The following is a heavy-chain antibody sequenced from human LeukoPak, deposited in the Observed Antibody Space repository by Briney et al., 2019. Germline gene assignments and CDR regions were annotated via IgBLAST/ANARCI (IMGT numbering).Heavy chain of an antibody. CDR3: ARDLGSSGWYTFDF. V-gene: IGHV6-1*01. Sequence: SQTLSLTCAISGDSASSTNGSWNWIRHSPSRCLEWLWRTYYRSKLYDEYADSVKGRVTISPDTSKNQFSVHVYSVTPEDTAVYYCARDLGSSGWYTFDFWGQGTLVTVS. CDR2: TYYRSKLYD. J-gene: IGHJ5*01. D-gene: IGHD6-19*01. CDR1: GDSASSTNGS.